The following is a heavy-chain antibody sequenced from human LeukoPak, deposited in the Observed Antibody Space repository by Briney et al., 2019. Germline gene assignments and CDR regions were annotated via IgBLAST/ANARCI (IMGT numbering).Heavy chain of an antibody. V-gene: IGHV3-23*01. CDR1: GFTFSDYY. J-gene: IGHJ4*02. D-gene: IGHD3-10*01. Sequence: GGSLRLSCAASGFTFSDYYMSWIRLAPGKGLEWVSAISGSGGSTYYADSVKGRFTISRDNSKNTLYLQMNSLRAEDTAVYYCAKVAPPMVRGVIDYWGQGTLVTVSS. CDR2: ISGSGGST. CDR3: AKVAPPMVRGVIDY.